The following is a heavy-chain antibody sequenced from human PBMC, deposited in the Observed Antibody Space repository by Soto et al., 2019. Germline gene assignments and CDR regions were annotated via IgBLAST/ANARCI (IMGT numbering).Heavy chain of an antibody. CDR1: GFSLSTSGMR. V-gene: IGHV2-70*04. J-gene: IGHJ4*02. D-gene: IGHD1-26*01. Sequence: SGPTLVNPTQTLTLTCTFSGFSLSTSGMRVSWIRRPPGKALEWLARIDWDDDKFYSTSLKTRLTISKDTSKNQVVLTMTNMDPVDTATYYCARIRSGSLDYWGQGTLVTVSS. CDR3: ARIRSGSLDY. CDR2: IDWDDDK.